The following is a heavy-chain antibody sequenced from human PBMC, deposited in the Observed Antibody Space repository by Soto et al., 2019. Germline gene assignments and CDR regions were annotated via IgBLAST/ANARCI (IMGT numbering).Heavy chain of an antibody. CDR1: GFAFNTYS. V-gene: IGHV3-21*01. Sequence: EVQLVESGGVPVKPGGALRLSCAASGFAFNTYSMNWVRQAPGKGLEWVAFITRSSSYIYYADSVRGRFTLSRDNAKNSLYLKMNSLRAEDTAIYYCARDDGWLILDYWGQGTLVTVSS. CDR3: ARDDGWLILDY. D-gene: IGHD6-19*01. CDR2: ITRSSSYI. J-gene: IGHJ4*02.